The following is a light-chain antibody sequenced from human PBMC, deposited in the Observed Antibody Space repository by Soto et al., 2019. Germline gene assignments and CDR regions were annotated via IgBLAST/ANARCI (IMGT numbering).Light chain of an antibody. J-gene: IGKJ5*01. CDR3: QQRSNWHPIT. Sequence: EIVVTQSPATLSLSPGGRGTLSCRAIQSVTSNYLAWYQQKPGQAPGLLIYDPSTRASGVPDRFSGSGSGTEFTLTISSLEHDDFAVHYCQQRSNWHPITFGQGTRLEIK. CDR1: QSVTSNY. V-gene: IGKV3D-20*02. CDR2: DPS.